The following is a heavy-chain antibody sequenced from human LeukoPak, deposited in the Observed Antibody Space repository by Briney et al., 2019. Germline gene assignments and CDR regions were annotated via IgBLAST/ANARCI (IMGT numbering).Heavy chain of an antibody. CDR3: VRDEDLYSPTWYVFDF. V-gene: IGHV3-23*01. D-gene: IGHD2/OR15-2a*01. J-gene: IGHJ4*02. Sequence: GGSLRLSCSASGFTFSTYAMSWVRQAPGKGLEWASAVTSSGAYTFYADSVKGRLTISRDNSKNTLFLQMNSLGAADTAIYYCVRDEDLYSPTWYVFDFWGQGTLVTVSS. CDR1: GFTFSTYA. CDR2: VTSSGAYT.